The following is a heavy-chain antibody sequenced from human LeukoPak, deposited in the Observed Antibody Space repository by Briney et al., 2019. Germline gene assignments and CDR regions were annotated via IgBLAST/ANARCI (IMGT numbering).Heavy chain of an antibody. CDR2: IDPNGRYT. V-gene: IGHV3-74*01. CDR3: VRGSTDWNGMDV. J-gene: IGHJ6*02. D-gene: IGHD6-19*01. CDR1: GFTFSNHY. Sequence: GGSLRLSCAASGFTFSNHYMHWVRQAPGKGLVSVSRIDPNGRYTSYADSVKGRFTISRDDAKNTLYLQMNTLGAEDTALYYCVRGSTDWNGMDVWGQGTTVTVSS.